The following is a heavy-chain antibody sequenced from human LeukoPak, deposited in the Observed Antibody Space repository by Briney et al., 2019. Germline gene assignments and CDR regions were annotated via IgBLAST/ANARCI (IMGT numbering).Heavy chain of an antibody. Sequence: GGSLRPSRLASGYTFSSYSINWVRQAPGKGLEWVSSISVRSNYIYYADSVRGRFRISRDDARDSLYVQMNSLRAEDTAVYYCVRLRRNSDSSGFYYYYDFWGQGTLVSVSS. CDR1: GYTFSSYS. CDR3: VRLRRNSDSSGFYYYYDF. V-gene: IGHV3-21*01. D-gene: IGHD3-22*01. CDR2: ISVRSNYI. J-gene: IGHJ4*02.